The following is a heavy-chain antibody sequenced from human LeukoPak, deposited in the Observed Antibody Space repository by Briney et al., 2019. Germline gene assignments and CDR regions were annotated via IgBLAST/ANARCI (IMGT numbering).Heavy chain of an antibody. CDR3: ARTTEGGYSYGYFYYYYMDV. CDR1: GGTFSSYA. D-gene: IGHD5-18*01. J-gene: IGHJ6*03. V-gene: IGHV1-46*01. Sequence: ASVKVSCKASGGTFSSYAISWVRQAPGQGLEWMGIINPSGGSTSYAQKFQGRVTMTRDMSTSTVYMELSSLRSEDTAVYYCARTTEGGYSYGYFYYYYMDVWGKGTTVTVSS. CDR2: INPSGGST.